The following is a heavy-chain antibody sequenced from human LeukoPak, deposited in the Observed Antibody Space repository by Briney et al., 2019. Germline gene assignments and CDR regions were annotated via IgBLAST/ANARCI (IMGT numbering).Heavy chain of an antibody. Sequence: SETLSLTCTVSGVSINTYFWSWIRQPPGKGLEWIGYIYYSGSTNYNPSLKSRVTISVDTSKNQFSLKLSSVTAADTAVYYCARSERWLQYPFFFGYWGQGTLVTVSS. CDR1: GVSINTYF. J-gene: IGHJ4*02. V-gene: IGHV4-59*01. CDR2: IYYSGST. CDR3: ARSERWLQYPFFFGY. D-gene: IGHD5-24*01.